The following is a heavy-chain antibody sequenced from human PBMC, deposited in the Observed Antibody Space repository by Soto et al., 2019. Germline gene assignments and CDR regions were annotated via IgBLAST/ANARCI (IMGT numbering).Heavy chain of an antibody. CDR1: GDSIRGGGYY. J-gene: IGHJ4*03. CDR3: ARDTGLAPTVWGY. D-gene: IGHD7-27*01. CDR2: GYHSGCS. Sequence: QVQLQESGPGLVKPSETLSLTCSVSGDSIRGGGYYRNWIRQFPGKGLEWIGYGYHSGCSHYNPSLRGRLTISIDTSKNQLSLRLISVTAADTALYYCARDTGLAPTVWGYWGHGTQVTVSS. V-gene: IGHV4-31*03.